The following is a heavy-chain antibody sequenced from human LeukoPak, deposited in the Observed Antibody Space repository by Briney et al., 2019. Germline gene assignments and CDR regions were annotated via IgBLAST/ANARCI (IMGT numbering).Heavy chain of an antibody. J-gene: IGHJ6*03. CDR3: ARDSWSIAAAEYYYYYMDV. Sequence: PGGSLRLSCAASGFTVSSNYMSWVRQAPGKGLEWVSVIYSGGSTYYADSVKGRFTISRDNSKNTLYLQMNSLRAEDTAVYYCARDSWSIAAAEYYYYYMDVWGKGTTVTISS. CDR1: GFTVSSNY. CDR2: IYSGGST. D-gene: IGHD6-13*01. V-gene: IGHV3-66*01.